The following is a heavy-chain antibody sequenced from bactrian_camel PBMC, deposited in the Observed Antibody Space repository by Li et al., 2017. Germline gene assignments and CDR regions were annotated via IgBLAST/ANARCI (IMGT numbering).Heavy chain of an antibody. CDR1: GFDFSNYG. V-gene: IGHV3S25*01. Sequence: QLVESGGGLVQPGGSLRLSCAASGFDFSNYGMNWVRQAPGKGLEWVSAINSSGGSTYYADSVKGRFTISRDNAKNTLYLLLNSLKSEDTAMYYCTRGTVVAGNPFGFGYWGQGTQVTVS. CDR2: INSSGGST. J-gene: IGHJ6*01. D-gene: IGHD6*01. CDR3: TRGTVVAGNPFGFGY.